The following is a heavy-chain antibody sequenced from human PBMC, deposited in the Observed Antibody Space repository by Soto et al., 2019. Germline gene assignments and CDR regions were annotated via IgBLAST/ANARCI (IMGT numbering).Heavy chain of an antibody. V-gene: IGHV4-31*03. CDR3: ASNWNSDAFDI. CDR1: GGSIRSGGYY. J-gene: IGHJ3*02. CDR2: IYYSGST. D-gene: IGHD1-1*01. Sequence: PSETLSLTCTVSGGSIRSGGYYWSWIRQHPGKGLEWIGYIYYSGSTYYNPSLKSRVTISVDTSKNQFSLKLSSVTAADTAVYYCASNWNSDAFDIWGQGTMVTVSS.